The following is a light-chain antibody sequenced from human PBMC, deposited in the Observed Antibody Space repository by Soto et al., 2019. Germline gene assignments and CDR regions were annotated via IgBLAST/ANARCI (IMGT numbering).Light chain of an antibody. Sequence: QSALNQPASVSGFPGRSISISCTETSSDVGGYNYVSWYQHQPGKAPKLVIFDVSGRPSGISNRFSGSKSGNTASLTISGLRPEDEADYYCSSYTDFNLYVFGTGTKVTVL. CDR1: SSDVGGYNY. CDR3: SSYTDFNLYV. CDR2: DVS. V-gene: IGLV2-14*03. J-gene: IGLJ1*01.